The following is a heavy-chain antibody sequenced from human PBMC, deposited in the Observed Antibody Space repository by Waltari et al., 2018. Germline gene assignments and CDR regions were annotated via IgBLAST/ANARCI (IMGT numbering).Heavy chain of an antibody. J-gene: IGHJ5*02. V-gene: IGHV4-39*07. CDR2: MFYSGTT. Sequence: QLQLQESGPRLVKPAETLSLTCTVSGDSVSSGPYFWAWIRQPPGKGLEGLGSMFYSGTTYHNASLKSRVTISVDTSKNQVSLQLKSVTAADTAVYFCARDRSGTINSFDPWGRGTLVTVSS. D-gene: IGHD1-26*01. CDR1: GDSVSSGPYF. CDR3: ARDRSGTINSFDP.